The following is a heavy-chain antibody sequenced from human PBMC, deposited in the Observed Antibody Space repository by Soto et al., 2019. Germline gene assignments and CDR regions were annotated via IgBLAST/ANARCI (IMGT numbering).Heavy chain of an antibody. CDR3: ARGHGVSPPPRVPDY. CDR2: IWYDGSNK. J-gene: IGHJ4*02. D-gene: IGHD2-8*01. Sequence: QVQLVESGGGVVQPGRSLRLSCAASGFTFSSYGMHWVRQAPGKGLEWVAVIWYDGSNKYYADSVKGRFTISRDNSKNTLYLQMNSLRAEDTAVYYCARGHGVSPPPRVPDYWGQGTLVTVSS. CDR1: GFTFSSYG. V-gene: IGHV3-33*01.